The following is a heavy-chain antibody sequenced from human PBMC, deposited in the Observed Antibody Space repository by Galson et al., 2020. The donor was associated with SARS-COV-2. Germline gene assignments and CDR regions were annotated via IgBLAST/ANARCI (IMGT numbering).Heavy chain of an antibody. Sequence: LSLTCTVSGGSISSSSYYWGWIRQPPGKGLEWIGSIYYSGSTYYNPSLKSRVTISVDTSKNQFSLKLSSVTAADTAVYYCARDGFYFTWDIVVVPAAMDYYYGMDVWGQGTTVTVSS. D-gene: IGHD2-2*01. V-gene: IGHV4-39*07. CDR2: IYYSGST. J-gene: IGHJ6*02. CDR1: GGSISSSSYY. CDR3: ARDGFYFTWDIVVVPAAMDYYYGMDV.